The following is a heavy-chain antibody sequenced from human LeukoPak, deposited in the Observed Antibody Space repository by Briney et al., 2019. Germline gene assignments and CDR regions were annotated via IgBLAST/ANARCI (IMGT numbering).Heavy chain of an antibody. CDR3: ARGRRRGYSYGLYYYYYGMDV. J-gene: IGHJ6*02. CDR2: IYHSGST. CDR1: GDSITNYY. V-gene: IGHV4-59*12. D-gene: IGHD5-18*01. Sequence: SETLSLTCTVSGDSITNYYWSWIRQPPGKGLEWIGYIYHSGSTYYNPSLKSRVTISVDRSKNQFSLKLSSVTAADTAVYYCARGRRRGYSYGLYYYYYGMDVWGQGTTVTVSS.